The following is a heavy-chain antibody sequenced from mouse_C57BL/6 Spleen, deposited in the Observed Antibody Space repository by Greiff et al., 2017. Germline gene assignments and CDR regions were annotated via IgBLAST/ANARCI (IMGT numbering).Heavy chain of an antibody. CDR1: GYTFTDYY. CDR3: ARNLAYFDY. Sequence: EVQLQQSGPELVKPGASVKISCKASGYTFTDYYMNWVKQSHGKSLEWIGDINPNNGGTSYNQKFKGKATLTVDKSSSTAYMELRSLTSEDSAVYYCARNLAYFDYWGQGTTLTVSS. CDR2: INPNNGGT. V-gene: IGHV1-26*01. J-gene: IGHJ2*01.